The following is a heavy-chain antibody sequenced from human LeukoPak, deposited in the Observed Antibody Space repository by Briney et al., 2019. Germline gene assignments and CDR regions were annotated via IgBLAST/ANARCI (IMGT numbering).Heavy chain of an antibody. CDR2: IKQDGSEE. J-gene: IGHJ4*02. Sequence: PGGSLRLSCAPSGFSVTNYWLTWVRQAPGRGPEGVANIKQDGSEEYYADSVRGRFTISRDNGRDSLNLQMNSLRAEYTAVYYCARWAGVIDYWGQGTLVTVSS. D-gene: IGHD3-10*01. CDR1: GFSVTNYW. CDR3: ARWAGVIDY. V-gene: IGHV3-7*01.